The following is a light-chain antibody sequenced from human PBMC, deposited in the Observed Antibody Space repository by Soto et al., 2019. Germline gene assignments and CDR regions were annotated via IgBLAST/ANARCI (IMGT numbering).Light chain of an antibody. Sequence: DIRMTQSPSTLSGSVGDSVPITCRARQTLSSWLAWYQQKPGNAPKRLIYKASTLKSGVPSRFSGSGSGTEFTLTISSLQPDYFATYYCQHYYSYSEAFGQGTKVELK. J-gene: IGKJ1*01. CDR3: QHYYSYSEA. CDR1: QTLSSW. V-gene: IGKV1-5*03. CDR2: KAS.